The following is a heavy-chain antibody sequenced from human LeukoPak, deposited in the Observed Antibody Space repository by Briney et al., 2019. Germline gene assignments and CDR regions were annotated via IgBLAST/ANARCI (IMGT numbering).Heavy chain of an antibody. V-gene: IGHV3-23*01. CDR3: AKDPGGFVVVPAALFDY. D-gene: IGHD2-2*01. J-gene: IGHJ4*02. CDR2: ISGSGCST. Sequence: GGSLRLSCAASGFTFSSYAMSWVRQAPGKGLEWVSAISGSGCSTYYADSVKGRFTISRDNSKNALYLQMNSLRAEDTAVYYCAKDPGGFVVVPAALFDYWGQGTLVTVSS. CDR1: GFTFSSYA.